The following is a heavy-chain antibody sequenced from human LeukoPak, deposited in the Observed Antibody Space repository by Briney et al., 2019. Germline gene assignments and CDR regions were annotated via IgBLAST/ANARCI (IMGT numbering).Heavy chain of an antibody. D-gene: IGHD3-10*01. CDR2: ISSSSSYI. CDR3: AKDYGSGSYGPLDY. CDR1: GFTFSSYS. J-gene: IGHJ4*02. V-gene: IGHV3-21*04. Sequence: GGSLRLSCAASGFTFSSYSMNWVRQAPGKGLEWVSSISSSSSYIYYADSVKGRFTISRDNAKNSLYLQMNSLRAEDTAVYYCAKDYGSGSYGPLDYWGQGTLVTVSS.